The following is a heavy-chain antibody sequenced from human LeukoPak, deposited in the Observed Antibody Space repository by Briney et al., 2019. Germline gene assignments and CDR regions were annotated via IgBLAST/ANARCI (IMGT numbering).Heavy chain of an antibody. Sequence: PSETLSLTCTVSGYSISSGYYWGWIRQPPGKGLEWIGSIYHSGSTYYNPSLKSRVTISVNTSKNQFSLKLSSVAAADTAVYYCARPNYYDWHFDIWGQGTMVTVSS. V-gene: IGHV4-38-2*02. CDR2: IYHSGST. CDR1: GYSISSGYY. CDR3: ARPNYYDWHFDI. D-gene: IGHD3-22*01. J-gene: IGHJ3*02.